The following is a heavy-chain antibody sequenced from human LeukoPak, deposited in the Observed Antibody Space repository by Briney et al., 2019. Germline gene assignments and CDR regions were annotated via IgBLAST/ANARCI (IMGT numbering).Heavy chain of an antibody. CDR1: GFTFDDYA. Sequence: GGSLRLSCAASGFTFDDYAMHWVRQAPGKGLEWVSGISWNSGSIGYADSVKGRFTISRDNAKNSLYLQMNSLSAEDTAVYYCARDSLLWFGEIDFWGQGTLVTVSS. CDR2: ISWNSGSI. CDR3: ARDSLLWFGEIDF. D-gene: IGHD3-10*01. V-gene: IGHV3-9*01. J-gene: IGHJ4*02.